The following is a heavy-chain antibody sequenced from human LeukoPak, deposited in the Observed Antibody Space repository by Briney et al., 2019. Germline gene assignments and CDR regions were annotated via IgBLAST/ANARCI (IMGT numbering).Heavy chain of an antibody. CDR3: VRQFAS. V-gene: IGHV3-48*01. Sequence: PGGSLRLSCAASGFTFSDHIMNWVRQLPGKRLEWVAYVSGSGSTVYYADPVKGRFTISRDNGKSSLYLQMNSLRVEDTALYYCVRQFASWGQGTLVTVSS. J-gene: IGHJ4*02. CDR2: VSGSGSTV. CDR1: GFTFSDHI.